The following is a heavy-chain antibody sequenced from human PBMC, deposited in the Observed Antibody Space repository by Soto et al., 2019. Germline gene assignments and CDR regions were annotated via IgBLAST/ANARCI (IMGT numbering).Heavy chain of an antibody. J-gene: IGHJ5*02. V-gene: IGHV1-69*13. CDR2: IIPIFGTA. CDR3: AGGRASSYGNWFDP. CDR1: GGTFSSYA. D-gene: IGHD5-18*01. Sequence: GASVKVSCKASGGTFSSYAISWVRQAPGQGLEWMGGIIPIFGTANYAQKFQGRVTITADESTSTAYMEVSSLRAEDTAVHYCAGGRASSYGNWFDPWRQGTLVTVSS.